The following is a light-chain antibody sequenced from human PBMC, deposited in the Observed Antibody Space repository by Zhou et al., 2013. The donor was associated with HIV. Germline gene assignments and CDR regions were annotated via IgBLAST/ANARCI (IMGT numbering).Light chain of an antibody. CDR2: DAS. CDR1: QGISSA. CDR3: QKYDSTPRT. V-gene: IGKV1-13*02. Sequence: IQMTQSPSSLSASVGDSVTITCRTSQGISSALAWYQQKPGKAPKVLIYDASTLESGVPSRFSGSGSDTHFTLTISSLQPEDVAVYYCQKYDSTPRTFGQGTKVEI. J-gene: IGKJ1*01.